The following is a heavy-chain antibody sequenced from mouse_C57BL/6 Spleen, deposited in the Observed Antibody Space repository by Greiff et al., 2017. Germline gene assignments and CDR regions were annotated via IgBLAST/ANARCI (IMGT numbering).Heavy chain of an antibody. CDR1: GFTFSSYA. CDR2: ISDGGSYT. CDR3: ARGGFDGYSHYYAMDY. J-gene: IGHJ4*01. Sequence: EVHLVESGGGLVKPGGSLKLSCAASGFTFSSYAMSWVRQTPEKRLEWVATISDGGSYTYYPDNVKGRFTISRDNAKNNLYLQMSHLKSEDTAMYYCARGGFDGYSHYYAMDYWGQGTSVTVSS. V-gene: IGHV5-4*01. D-gene: IGHD2-3*01.